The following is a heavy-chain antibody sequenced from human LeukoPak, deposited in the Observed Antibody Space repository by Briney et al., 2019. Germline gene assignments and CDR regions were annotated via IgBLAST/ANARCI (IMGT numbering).Heavy chain of an antibody. Sequence: ASVKVSCKASGYTFTSYAMNWVRQAPGQGLEWMGWINTNTGNPTCAQGFTGRFVFSLDTSVSTAYLQISSLKAEDTAVYYCARDLSVSGYDTDGMDVWGQGTTVTVSS. J-gene: IGHJ6*02. CDR2: INTNTGNP. V-gene: IGHV7-4-1*02. D-gene: IGHD5-12*01. CDR1: GYTFTSYA. CDR3: ARDLSVSGYDTDGMDV.